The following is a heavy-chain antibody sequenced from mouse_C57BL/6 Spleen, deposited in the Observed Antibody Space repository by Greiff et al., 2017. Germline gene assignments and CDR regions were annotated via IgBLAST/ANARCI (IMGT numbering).Heavy chain of an antibody. CDR3: ARDRGRGWDLDY. CDR1: GYTFTSYW. CDR2: IDPSDSET. D-gene: IGHD1-1*02. V-gene: IGHV1-52*01. Sequence: VQLQQPGAELVRPGSSVKLSCKASGYTFTSYWMHWVKQRPIQGLEWIGNIDPSDSETNYNQKFKDKATLTVDKSSSTAYMQLSSLTSEDTAVYYCARDRGRGWDLDYWGQGTTLTVSS. J-gene: IGHJ2*01.